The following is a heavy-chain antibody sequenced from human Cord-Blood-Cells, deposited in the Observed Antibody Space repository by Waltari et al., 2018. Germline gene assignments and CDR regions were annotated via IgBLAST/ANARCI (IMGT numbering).Heavy chain of an antibody. Sequence: EVQLLESGGGLVQPGGSLRLSCAASGFTFSSYALRWVRQAPGKGLEWVSAISGSGGSTYYADSVKGRFTISRDNSKNTLYLQMNSLRAEDTAVYYCAKQEEGTVAARGGRFDPWGQGTLVTVSS. CDR2: ISGSGGST. CDR3: AKQEEGTVAARGGRFDP. D-gene: IGHD6-6*01. V-gene: IGHV3-23*01. J-gene: IGHJ5*02. CDR1: GFTFSSYA.